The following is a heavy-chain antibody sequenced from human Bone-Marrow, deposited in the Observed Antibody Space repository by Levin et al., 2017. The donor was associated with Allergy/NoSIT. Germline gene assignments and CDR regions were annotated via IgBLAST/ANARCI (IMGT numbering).Heavy chain of an antibody. Sequence: ASVKVSCKASGDIFTGSFIHWVRQAPGQGLEWMGRINPITGGTSYARRFQGRVTMTRDTSITTAYMDLGDLRSDDTAIYYCARSRQGQWLVAFDYWGQGTLVTVSS. CDR2: INPITGGT. CDR3: ARSRQGQWLVAFDY. D-gene: IGHD6-19*01. J-gene: IGHJ4*02. V-gene: IGHV1-2*06. CDR1: GDIFTGSF.